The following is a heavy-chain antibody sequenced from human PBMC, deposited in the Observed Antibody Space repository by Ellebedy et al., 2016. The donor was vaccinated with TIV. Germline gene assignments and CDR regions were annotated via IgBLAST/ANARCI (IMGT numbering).Heavy chain of an antibody. CDR3: VSSASMDAFDL. V-gene: IGHV4-59*01. Sequence: SETLSLTCAVSGGSLSDNYWTWIRQAPGKGLEWIGYLYYTGSTNYNPSLKRRVTISVNTPRNQFSLKLSSVTTADTAVYYCVSSASMDAFDLWGQGTIVTVSS. J-gene: IGHJ3*01. CDR1: GGSLSDNY. D-gene: IGHD3-16*01. CDR2: LYYTGST.